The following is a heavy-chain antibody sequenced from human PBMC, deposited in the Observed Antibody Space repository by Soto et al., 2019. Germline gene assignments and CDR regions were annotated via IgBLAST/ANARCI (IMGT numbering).Heavy chain of an antibody. Sequence: EVQLVESGGGLVQPGRSLSLSCVASGFNFHNYAMHWVRQVPGKGLEWVSGINWNTGTTGYADSVKGRFILSRDNARNSREQERNIRRVVDRPFFYWAIKATAGGGYTSWGREPWSPSPQ. CDR3: AIKATAGGGYTS. CDR1: GFNFHNYA. D-gene: IGHD6-13*01. J-gene: IGHJ5*02. V-gene: IGHV3-9*01. CDR2: INWNTGTT.